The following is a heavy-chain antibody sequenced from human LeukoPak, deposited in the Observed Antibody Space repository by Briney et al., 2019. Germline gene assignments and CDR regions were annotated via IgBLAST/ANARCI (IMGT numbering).Heavy chain of an antibody. J-gene: IGHJ4*02. CDR3: ATIPGDYDSSGSQN. D-gene: IGHD3-22*01. Sequence: ASVKVSCKVSGYTRTELSMHWVRQAPGKGLEWMGGFDPEDGETIYAQKFQGRVTMTEDTSTDTAYMEPSSLRSEGTAVYYCATIPGDYDSSGSQNWGQGTLVTVSS. CDR2: FDPEDGET. CDR1: GYTRTELS. V-gene: IGHV1-24*01.